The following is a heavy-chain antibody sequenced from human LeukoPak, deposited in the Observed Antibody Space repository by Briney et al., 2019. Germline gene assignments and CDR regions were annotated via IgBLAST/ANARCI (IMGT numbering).Heavy chain of an antibody. CDR1: GGSISSYY. CDR2: IYYSGST. V-gene: IGHV4-59*01. D-gene: IGHD2-2*01. CDR3: ARADCSSTSCPFDY. J-gene: IGHJ4*02. Sequence: PSETLSLTCTVSGGSISSYYWSWIRQPPGKGLEWIGYIYYSGSTNYNPSLKSRVTISVDTSKNQFSLKLSSVTAADTAVYCCARADCSSTSCPFDYWGQGTLVTVSS.